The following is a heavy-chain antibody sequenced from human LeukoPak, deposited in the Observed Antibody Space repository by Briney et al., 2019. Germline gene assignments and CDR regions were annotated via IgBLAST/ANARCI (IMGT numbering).Heavy chain of an antibody. CDR3: ARTNFWSGYYFFDY. J-gene: IGHJ4*02. Sequence: SETLSLTCAVSGYSISSGYDWGWIRQPPGKGLEWIGSIYHSGSTYYNPSLKSRVTISVDTSKNQFSLKLSSVTAADTAVYYCARTNFWSGYYFFDYWGQGTLVTVSS. CDR1: GYSISSGYD. D-gene: IGHD3-3*01. CDR2: IYHSGST. V-gene: IGHV4-38-2*01.